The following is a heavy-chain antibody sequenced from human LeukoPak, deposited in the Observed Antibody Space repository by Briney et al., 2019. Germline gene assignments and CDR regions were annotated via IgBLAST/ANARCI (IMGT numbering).Heavy chain of an antibody. CDR2: IYTSGST. Sequence: SETLSLTCTVSGGSISSYYWSWIRQPAGKGLEWIGRIYTSGSTNYNPSLKSRATMSVDTSKNQFSLKLSSVTAADTAVYYCARDRGSGSYNWFDPWGQGTLVTVSS. CDR1: GGSISSYY. V-gene: IGHV4-4*07. CDR3: ARDRGSGSYNWFDP. D-gene: IGHD3-10*01. J-gene: IGHJ5*02.